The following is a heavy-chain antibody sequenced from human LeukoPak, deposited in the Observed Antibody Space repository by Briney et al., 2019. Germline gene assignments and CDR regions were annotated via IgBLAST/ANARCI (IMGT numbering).Heavy chain of an antibody. J-gene: IGHJ4*02. V-gene: IGHV3-7*01. CDR2: INKDGSER. CDR3: ARESKGRSKIDY. Sequence: GGSLRLSCAASGFTFSGYWMSWVRQAPGKGLEWVANINKDGSERYNVDSVKGRFTISRDNANKSLNLQMNSLRAEDTSVYYCARESKGRSKIDYWGQGTLVTVSS. D-gene: IGHD4-17*01. CDR1: GFTFSGYW.